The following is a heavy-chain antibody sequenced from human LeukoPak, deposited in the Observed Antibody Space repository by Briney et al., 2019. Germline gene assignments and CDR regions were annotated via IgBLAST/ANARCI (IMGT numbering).Heavy chain of an antibody. CDR2: IKSISDGGTT. CDR1: GFSFTNAW. D-gene: IGHD1-7*01. CDR3: STFGVSITGTLDF. J-gene: IGHJ4*02. Sequence: PGGSLRLSCAASGFSFTNAWMSWVRQAPGKGLEWVGRIKSISDGGTTAYAAPVLGRFTISRDDSKNTLYLEINSLKTEDAAIYFCSTFGVSITGTLDFWGQGTLVTVSS. V-gene: IGHV3-15*01.